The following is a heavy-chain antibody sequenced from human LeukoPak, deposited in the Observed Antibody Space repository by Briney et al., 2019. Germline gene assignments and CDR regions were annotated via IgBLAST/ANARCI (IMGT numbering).Heavy chain of an antibody. CDR1: GGSISSSSYY. V-gene: IGHV4-39*07. Sequence: SETLSLTCTVSGGSISSSSYYWGWIRQPPGKGLEWIGSIYYSGSTYYNPSLKSRVTISVDTSKNQFSLKLSSVTAADTAVYYCASTTQDATPLDYWGQGTLVTVSS. CDR2: IYYSGST. D-gene: IGHD2-8*01. J-gene: IGHJ4*02. CDR3: ASTTQDATPLDY.